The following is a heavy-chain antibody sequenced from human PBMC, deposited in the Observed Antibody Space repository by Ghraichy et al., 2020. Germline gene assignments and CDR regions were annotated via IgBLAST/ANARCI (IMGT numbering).Heavy chain of an antibody. CDR3: TRDGGWGESRVY. Sequence: GGSLRLSCSGSGFKFGDYAISWFRQAPGKGLEWVGFIRSKNHGGTTDYAGSVKGRFTVSRDDSESLAYLQMDSLKTEDTAVYYCTRDGGWGESRVYWGQETLVTVSS. V-gene: IGHV3-49*03. J-gene: IGHJ4*02. CDR2: IRSKNHGGTT. D-gene: IGHD2-15*01. CDR1: GFKFGDYA.